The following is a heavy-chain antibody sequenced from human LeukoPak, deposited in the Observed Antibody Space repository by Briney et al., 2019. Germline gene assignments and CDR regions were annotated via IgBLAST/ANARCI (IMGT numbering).Heavy chain of an antibody. CDR2: INHSGST. CDR3: ARDTRYYYDSSGYYQGDSAFDY. Sequence: PSETLSLTCAVYGGSFSGYYWSWIRQPPGKGLEWIGEINHSGSTYYNPSLKSRVTISVDTSKNQFSLKLSSVTAADTAVYYCARDTRYYYDSSGYYQGDSAFDYWGQGTLVTVSS. D-gene: IGHD3-22*01. J-gene: IGHJ4*02. V-gene: IGHV4-34*01. CDR1: GGSFSGYY.